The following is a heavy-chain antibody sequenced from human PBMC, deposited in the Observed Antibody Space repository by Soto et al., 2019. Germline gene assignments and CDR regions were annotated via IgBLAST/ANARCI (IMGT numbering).Heavy chain of an antibody. Sequence: QVQLVESGGGVVQPGRSLRLSCAVSGFTFSDYGMHWVRQATGKGLEWVAVMSYAGTYKYYADSVKGRFTISRDLSGNTLFLQRNSLRLEDTAVYFCAKEMYPRTVLDSSSPWGDYWGQGTLVTVSS. D-gene: IGHD6-6*01. J-gene: IGHJ4*02. CDR2: MSYAGTYK. CDR1: GFTFSDYG. CDR3: AKEMYPRTVLDSSSPWGDY. V-gene: IGHV3-30*18.